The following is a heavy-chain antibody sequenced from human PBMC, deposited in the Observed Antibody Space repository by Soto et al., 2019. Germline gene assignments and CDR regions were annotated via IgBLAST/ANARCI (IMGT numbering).Heavy chain of an antibody. V-gene: IGHV1-69*01. CDR2: IIPIFGTA. CDR3: AGEVGGGYGMDV. Sequence: QVQLVQSGAEVKKPGSSVKVSCKASGGTFSSYAISWVRQAPGQGLEWMGGIIPIFGTANYAQKFQGRGTIPADESTSSAYRGRSSVISEDAGVHGCAGEVGGGYGMDVWGQGTTVTVSS. J-gene: IGHJ6*02. D-gene: IGHD3-16*01. CDR1: GGTFSSYA.